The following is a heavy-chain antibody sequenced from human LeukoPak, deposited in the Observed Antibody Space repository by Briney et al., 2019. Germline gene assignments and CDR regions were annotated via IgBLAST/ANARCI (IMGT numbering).Heavy chain of an antibody. CDR3: ARGSLVIAFDY. V-gene: IGHV4-30-4*08. CDR1: GGSISSGDYY. Sequence: PSETLSLTXTVSGGSISSGDYYWSWICQPPGKGLEWIGYIYYSGSTYYNPSLKSRVTISVDTSKNQFSLKLSSVTAADTAVYYCARGSLVIAFDYWGQGTLVTVSS. CDR2: IYYSGST. J-gene: IGHJ4*02. D-gene: IGHD2-21*01.